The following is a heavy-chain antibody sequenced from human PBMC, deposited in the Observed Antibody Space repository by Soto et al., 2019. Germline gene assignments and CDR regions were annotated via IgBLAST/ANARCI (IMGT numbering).Heavy chain of an antibody. CDR1: GISFSTHS. V-gene: IGHV3-30-3*01. CDR2: ISHDETFE. Sequence: QVQLVESGGGVVQPGRSLRLSCAASGISFSTHSMHWVRQAPGKGLECVSVISHDETFENYADSVKGRFTIYRDASRNTVYLQMTSLRPEDSAVYFCATGPTFYYAYWGQGTLVTVSS. D-gene: IGHD3-16*01. CDR3: ATGPTFYYAY. J-gene: IGHJ4*02.